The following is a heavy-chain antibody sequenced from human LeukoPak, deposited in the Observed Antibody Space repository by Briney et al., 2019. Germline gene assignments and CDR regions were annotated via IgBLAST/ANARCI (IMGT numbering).Heavy chain of an antibody. CDR1: GGSISSSKC. V-gene: IGHV4-4*02. J-gene: IGHJ4*02. D-gene: IGHD3-10*01. Sequence: SGTLSLTCAVSGGSISSSKCWRWVRQPPGKGLEWIGEIYHSGSTNYNPSLKSRVTISVDKSKNQFSLKLSSVTAADTAVYYCASGRVWFGEPYYFDYWGQGTLVTVSS. CDR2: IYHSGST. CDR3: ASGRVWFGEPYYFDY.